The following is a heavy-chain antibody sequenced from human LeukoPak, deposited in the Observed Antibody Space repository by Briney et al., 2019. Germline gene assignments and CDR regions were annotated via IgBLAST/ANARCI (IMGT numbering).Heavy chain of an antibody. J-gene: IGHJ6*03. CDR2: IYPGDSDT. CDR3: ARHGRFLDRYMDV. V-gene: IGHV5-51*01. Sequence: GESLKISCKGSGYSFTSYWIGWVRQMPGKGLEWMGIIYPGDSDTRYSPSFQGQVTISADKSISTAYLQWSSLKASDTAMYYCARHGRFLDRYMDVWGKGSTVTVSS. CDR1: GYSFTSYW. D-gene: IGHD3-3*01.